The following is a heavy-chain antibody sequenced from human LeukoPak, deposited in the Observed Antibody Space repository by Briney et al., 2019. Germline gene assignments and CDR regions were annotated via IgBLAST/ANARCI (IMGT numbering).Heavy chain of an antibody. CDR2: ISYDGSNK. CDR1: GFTFSSYA. J-gene: IGHJ4*02. Sequence: GGSLRLSCAASGFTFSSYAMHWVRQAPGKGLEWVAVISYDGSNKYYADSVKGRFTISRDNSKNTLYLQMNSLRAEDTAVYYCARDYDSSGYSGYWGQGTLVTVSS. CDR3: ARDYDSSGYSGY. D-gene: IGHD3-22*01. V-gene: IGHV3-30-3*01.